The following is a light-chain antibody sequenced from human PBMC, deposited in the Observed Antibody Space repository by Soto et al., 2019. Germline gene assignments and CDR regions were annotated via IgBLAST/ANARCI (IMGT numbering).Light chain of an antibody. CDR1: SSDVGSYNL. Sequence: QSALTQPASVSGSPGQSITISCTGTSSDVGSYNLVSWYQQHPGNAPKIMIYDVSERPSGVSNRFSGSKSGNTASLTISGLQAEDEADYYCCSYAGSSTYVFGTGTQLTVL. V-gene: IGLV2-23*02. J-gene: IGLJ1*01. CDR2: DVS. CDR3: CSYAGSSTYV.